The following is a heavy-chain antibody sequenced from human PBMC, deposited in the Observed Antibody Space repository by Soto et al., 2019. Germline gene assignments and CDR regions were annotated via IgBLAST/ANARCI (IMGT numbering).Heavy chain of an antibody. J-gene: IGHJ4*02. CDR1: GGSISSGDYF. Sequence: QVQLQESGPGLVKPAQTLSLTCTVSGGSISSGDYFWSWLRQPPGKGLEWIGYISYSGSTYYTPSLRSRVTISVDTSKKQFSLKLSSVTAADTAVYYCARPNNYGSDYWSQGTLVTVSS. D-gene: IGHD4-17*01. V-gene: IGHV4-30-4*01. CDR3: ARPNNYGSDY. CDR2: ISYSGST.